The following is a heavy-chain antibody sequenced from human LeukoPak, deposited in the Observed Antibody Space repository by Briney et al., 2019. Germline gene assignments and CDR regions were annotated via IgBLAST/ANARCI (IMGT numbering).Heavy chain of an antibody. CDR1: GFTFSSYE. D-gene: IGHD3-10*01. J-gene: IGHJ5*02. Sequence: PGGSLRLSCAASGFTFSSYEMNWVRQAPGKGLEWVSYISSSGSTIYYADSVKGRFTISRDNAKNSLYLQMNSLRAEDTAVYYCARGYYGSEGGNWFDPWGQGTLVTVSS. V-gene: IGHV3-48*03. CDR2: ISSSGSTI. CDR3: ARGYYGSEGGNWFDP.